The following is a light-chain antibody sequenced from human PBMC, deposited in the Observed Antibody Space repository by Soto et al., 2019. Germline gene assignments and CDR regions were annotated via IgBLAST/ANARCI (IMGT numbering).Light chain of an antibody. Sequence: QLVLTQSPSASASLGTSVKLTCTLSSGHSSYAIAWHQQQPEKGPRYLMKVNSDGSHIKGDGIPERFSGSSSGAERYLTISSLQSEDEADYYCQTWGTGMRVFGGGTKVTVL. CDR1: SGHSSYA. CDR2: VNSDGSH. CDR3: QTWGTGMRV. J-gene: IGLJ3*02. V-gene: IGLV4-69*01.